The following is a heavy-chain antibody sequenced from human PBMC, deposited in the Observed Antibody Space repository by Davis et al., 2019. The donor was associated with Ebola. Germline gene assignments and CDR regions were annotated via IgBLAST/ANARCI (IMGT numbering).Heavy chain of an antibody. Sequence: GGSLRLSCAASGFTFSSYGMHWVRQAPGKGLEWVAVIWYDGSNKYYADSVKGRFTISRDNSKNTLYLQMNSLRAEDTAVYYCTTPGIAVAGDYWGQGTLVTVSS. CDR3: TTPGIAVAGDY. D-gene: IGHD6-19*01. V-gene: IGHV3-33*01. CDR2: IWYDGSNK. CDR1: GFTFSSYG. J-gene: IGHJ4*02.